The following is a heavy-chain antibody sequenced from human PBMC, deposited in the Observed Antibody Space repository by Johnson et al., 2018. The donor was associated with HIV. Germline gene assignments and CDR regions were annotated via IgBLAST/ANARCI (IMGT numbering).Heavy chain of an antibody. V-gene: IGHV3-66*01. CDR2: IYSGGST. CDR3: AREDSAFDI. CDR1: GFTFDDYG. J-gene: IGHJ3*02. Sequence: EVQLVESGGGVVRPGGSLRLSCAASGFTFDDYGMSWVRQGPGKRPEWVSVIYSGGSTYYADSVKGRFTISRDNSKNTLYLQMNSLRAEDTAVYYCAREDSAFDIWGQGTMVTVSS.